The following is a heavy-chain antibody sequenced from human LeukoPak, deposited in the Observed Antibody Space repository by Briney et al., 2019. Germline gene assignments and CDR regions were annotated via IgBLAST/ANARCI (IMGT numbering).Heavy chain of an antibody. D-gene: IGHD1-26*01. CDR1: GFTFSSYS. CDR2: ISSSSSYI. CDR3: ARDPASGELLQGDY. Sequence: GGSLRLSCAASGFTFSSYSMNWVRQAPGKGLEWVSSISSSSSYIYYADSVKGRFTISRDNAKNSLYLQMNSLRAEDTAVYYCARDPASGELLQGDYWGQGTLVTVSS. J-gene: IGHJ4*02. V-gene: IGHV3-21*01.